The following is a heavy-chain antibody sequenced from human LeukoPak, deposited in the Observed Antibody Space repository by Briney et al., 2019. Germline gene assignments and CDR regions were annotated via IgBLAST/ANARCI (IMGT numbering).Heavy chain of an antibody. J-gene: IGHJ4*02. CDR3: ARGHDYGGIGQYYFDY. CDR2: IYYSGST. V-gene: IGHV4-59*01. CDR1: GGSISSYY. Sequence: PSENLSLTCTVSGGSISSYYWSWIRQPPGKGLEWIGYIYYSGSTNYNPSLKSRVTISVDTSKNQFSLKLSSVPAADTAVYYCARGHDYGGIGQYYFDYWGQGTLVTVSS. D-gene: IGHD4-23*01.